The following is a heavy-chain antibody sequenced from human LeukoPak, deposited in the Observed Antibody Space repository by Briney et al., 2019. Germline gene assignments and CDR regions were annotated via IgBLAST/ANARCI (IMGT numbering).Heavy chain of an antibody. J-gene: IGHJ4*02. CDR1: GFTLSSYE. CDR3: ASDGTNYDYVWGSYRHPFDH. CDR2: ISSSGSII. D-gene: IGHD3-16*02. Sequence: QPGGSLRLSCAAPGFTLSSYEMNWVRQAPGKGLELVSYISSSGSIISDADSVNDRFTISIDNAKFSRYLQMNSLRAEDTAVYYCASDGTNYDYVWGSYRHPFDHWGQGTLVTVSS. V-gene: IGHV3-48*03.